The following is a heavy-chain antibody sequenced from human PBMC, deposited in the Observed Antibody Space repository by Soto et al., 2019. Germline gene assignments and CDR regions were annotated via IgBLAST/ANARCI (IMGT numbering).Heavy chain of an antibody. V-gene: IGHV4-59*01. D-gene: IGHD6-19*01. CDR2: VYHTGST. J-gene: IGHJ4*02. CDR1: GASITTYY. CDR3: ARRLFGSGWTLDS. Sequence: SETLSLTCDVSGASITTYYWTWIRQAPGKGLEWIGNVYHTGSTDYNSSLKSRVTISVDTSKNQFSLNMNSVTAADTAVYFCARRLFGSGWTLDSWGQGALVTVSS.